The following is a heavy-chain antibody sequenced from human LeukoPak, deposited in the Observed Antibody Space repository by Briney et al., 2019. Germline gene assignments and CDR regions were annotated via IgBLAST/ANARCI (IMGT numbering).Heavy chain of an antibody. V-gene: IGHV4-30-4*01. Sequence: SETLSLTCTVSGGSIGRGDYYWTSIRQPPTKGLEWIGYIYYSGSTYYNPSLKSRVTISVDTSKNQFSLKLSSVTAADTAVYYCARSPYAAFDIWGQGTMVTVSS. CDR2: IYYSGST. D-gene: IGHD2-2*01. CDR1: GGSIGRGDYY. CDR3: ARSPYAAFDI. J-gene: IGHJ3*02.